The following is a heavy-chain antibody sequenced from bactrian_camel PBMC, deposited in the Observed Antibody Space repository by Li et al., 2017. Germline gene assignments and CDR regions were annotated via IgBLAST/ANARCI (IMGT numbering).Heavy chain of an antibody. CDR1: GFTFSSVS. D-gene: IGHD1*01. Sequence: VQLVESGGGSVQSGGSLTLSCAASGFTFSSVSMGWVRQAPGKGLEWVSAINSGGSSTYYADSVKGRFTISRDNAKNTLYLQLNSLKTEDTAMYYCAKFVGGVAWSLDYWGQGTQVTVS. CDR3: AKFVGGVAWSLDY. J-gene: IGHJ4*01. CDR2: INSGGSST. V-gene: IGHV3S40*01.